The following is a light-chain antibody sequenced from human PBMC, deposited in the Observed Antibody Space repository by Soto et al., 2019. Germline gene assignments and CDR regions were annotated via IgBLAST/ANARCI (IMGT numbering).Light chain of an antibody. J-gene: IGKJ1*01. CDR2: DAS. Sequence: AIQLTQSPSSLSASVGDRVTITCRASQGISSALAWYQQKPGKAPKLPIYDASSLESGVPSRFSGSASGTDFTHTISSLQPEDLANYYCQQFNSYRPFGQGTKVEIK. CDR1: QGISSA. CDR3: QQFNSYRP. V-gene: IGKV1-13*02.